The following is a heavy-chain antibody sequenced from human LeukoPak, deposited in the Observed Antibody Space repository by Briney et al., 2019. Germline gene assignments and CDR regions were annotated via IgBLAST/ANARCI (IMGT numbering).Heavy chain of an antibody. V-gene: IGHV1-2*02. CDR3: ARDSTRADFYDFWSTYSLTWFDP. Sequence: GASVKVSCKASGYTFTGYYMHWVRQAPGQGLEWMGWINPNSGGTNYAQKFQGRVTMTRDTSISTAYMEVSRLRSDDTAVYYCARDSTRADFYDFWSTYSLTWFDPWGQGTLVTVSS. D-gene: IGHD3-3*01. CDR1: GYTFTGYY. CDR2: INPNSGGT. J-gene: IGHJ5*02.